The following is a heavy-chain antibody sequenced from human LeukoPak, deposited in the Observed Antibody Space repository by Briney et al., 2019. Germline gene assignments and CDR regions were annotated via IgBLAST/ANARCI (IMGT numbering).Heavy chain of an antibody. D-gene: IGHD4-17*01. J-gene: IGHJ4*02. CDR2: ISYDGSNK. CDR3: AKGDGRGDYEKNFDY. V-gene: IGHV3-30*18. Sequence: PGRSLRLSCAASGFTFSSYGMHWVRQAPGKGLEXXXVISYDGSNKYYADSVKGRFTISRDNSKNTLYLQMNSLRAEDTAVYCCAKGDGRGDYEKNFDYWGQGTLVTVSS. CDR1: GFTFSSYG.